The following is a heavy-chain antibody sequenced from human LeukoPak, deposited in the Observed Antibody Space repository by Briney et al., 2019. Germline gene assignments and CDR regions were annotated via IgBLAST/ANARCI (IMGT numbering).Heavy chain of an antibody. CDR1: GGTFSSYA. CDR2: VIPIFGTA. CDR3: ARTLYRYAFHI. Sequence: SVKVSCKSSGGTFSSYAISWVRHAPGQGLELKGGVIPIFGTATYAQKFQSRVTIIAEESTSTAYMQLSRLRPEDTALYYCARTLYRYAFHIWGQGTMVTVSS. J-gene: IGHJ3*02. V-gene: IGHV1-69*01. D-gene: IGHD2-2*02.